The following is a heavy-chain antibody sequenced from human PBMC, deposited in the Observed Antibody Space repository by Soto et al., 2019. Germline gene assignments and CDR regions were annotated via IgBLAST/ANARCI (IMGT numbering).Heavy chain of an antibody. CDR3: ARVERGTATTVVDAFDI. CDR2: MSHSGGT. J-gene: IGHJ3*02. Sequence: SETLSLTCAVYGGFVSSGSYYWSWIRQPPGKGLEWIGEMSHSGGTHFNPSLKSRVTISVDTSKNQFSLKMSSVTAADTALYYCARVERGTATTVVDAFDIWGPGTMVT. D-gene: IGHD1-1*01. CDR1: GGFVSSGSYY. V-gene: IGHV4-61*01.